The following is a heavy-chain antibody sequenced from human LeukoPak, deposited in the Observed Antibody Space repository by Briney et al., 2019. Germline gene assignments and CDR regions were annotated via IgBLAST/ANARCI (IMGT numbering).Heavy chain of an antibody. CDR2: ISSSGSTV. V-gene: IGHV3-48*03. J-gene: IGHJ3*02. Sequence: GGSLRLSCAASGFTFSIYAMSWVRQAPGRGLEWVSYISSSGSTVYYADSVKGRFTISRDNAKNSLYLQMNSLRAEDTAVYYCARDRSLVGDDAFDIWGQGTMVTVSS. D-gene: IGHD4-17*01. CDR3: ARDRSLVGDDAFDI. CDR1: GFTFSIYA.